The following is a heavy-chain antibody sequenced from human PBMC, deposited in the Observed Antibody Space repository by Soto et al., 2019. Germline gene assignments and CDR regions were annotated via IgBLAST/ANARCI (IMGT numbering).Heavy chain of an antibody. Sequence: EVQLLESGGGLVQPGGSLRLSCDGSGFTFPNYGMTWVRQAPGQGLEWVSSVSGDGFTAYYADSVKGRFTISRDNSKNTVYVQMNSLRAEDTDVYYCAKEASVPSFGEFWFFDLWGRGTPVTVSS. CDR3: AKEASVPSFGEFWFFDL. CDR2: VSGDGFTA. D-gene: IGHD3-10*01. J-gene: IGHJ2*01. V-gene: IGHV3-23*01. CDR1: GFTFPNYG.